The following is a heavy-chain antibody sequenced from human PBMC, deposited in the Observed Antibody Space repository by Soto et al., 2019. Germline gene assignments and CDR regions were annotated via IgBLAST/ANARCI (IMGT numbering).Heavy chain of an antibody. D-gene: IGHD6-19*01. Sequence: ASVKVSFKASGYTFTGYAMHWVRQAPGQRLEWMGWINAGNGNTKYSQKFQGRVTITRDTSASAAYMELSSLSSEDTAVYYCARAVAVPADFAYWGQGTLVTVSS. J-gene: IGHJ4*02. CDR3: ARAVAVPADFAY. CDR2: INAGNGNT. V-gene: IGHV1-3*01. CDR1: GYTFTGYA.